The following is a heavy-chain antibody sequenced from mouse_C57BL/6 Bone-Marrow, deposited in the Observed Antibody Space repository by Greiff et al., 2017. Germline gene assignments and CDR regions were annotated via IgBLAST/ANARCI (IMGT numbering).Heavy chain of an antibody. J-gene: IGHJ4*01. D-gene: IGHD2-4*01. CDR2: IDPSDSYT. V-gene: IGHV1-69*01. Sequence: VQLQQPGAELVMPGASVKLSCKASGYTFTSYWMHWVKQRPGQGLEWIGEIDPSDSYTNYNQKFKGKSTLTVDKSSSTAYMQLSSLTSEDSAVYYCARTGYYDYFYAMDYWGQGTSVTVSS. CDR1: GYTFTSYW. CDR3: ARTGYYDYFYAMDY.